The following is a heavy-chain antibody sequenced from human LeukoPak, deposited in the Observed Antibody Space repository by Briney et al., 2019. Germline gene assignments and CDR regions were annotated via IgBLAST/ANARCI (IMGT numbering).Heavy chain of an antibody. D-gene: IGHD4-17*01. Sequence: GGSLRLSCAASGFSFSSHWMHWVRQAPGKGLEWVSYISSSSSTIYYADSVKGRFTISRDNAKNSLFLQMNSLRVEDTAIYYCTRVPYGDYWSSDYWGQGTLVTVSS. CDR1: GFSFSSHW. J-gene: IGHJ4*02. V-gene: IGHV3-48*04. CDR3: TRVPYGDYWSSDY. CDR2: ISSSSSTI.